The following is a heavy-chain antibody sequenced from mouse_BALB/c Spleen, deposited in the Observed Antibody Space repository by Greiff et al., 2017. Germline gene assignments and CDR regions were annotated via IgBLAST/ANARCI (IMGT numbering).Heavy chain of an antibody. CDR2: IWSGGNT. CDR3: ARKGGREYFDV. J-gene: IGHJ1*01. D-gene: IGHD3-3*01. CDR1: GFSLTSYG. Sequence: QVQLKESGPGLVQPSQSLSITCTVSGFSLTSYGVHWVRQSPGKGLEWLGVIWSGGNTDYNAAFISRLSISKDNSKSQVFFKMNSLQANDTAIYYCARKGGREYFDVWGAGTTVTVSS. V-gene: IGHV2-2*02.